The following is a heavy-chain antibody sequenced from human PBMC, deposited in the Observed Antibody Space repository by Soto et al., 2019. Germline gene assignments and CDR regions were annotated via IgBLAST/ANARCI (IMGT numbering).Heavy chain of an antibody. CDR3: ARLGGYYQAFDQ. J-gene: IGHJ4*02. D-gene: IGHD3-22*01. V-gene: IGHV4-30-2*01. Sequence: TSETLSLTCAVSGGSISSGGYSWSWIRQPPGKGLEWIGYIYHSGSTNYNPSLKSRVTISVDRSKNQFSLKLSSVTAADTAVYYCARLGGYYQAFDQWGQGSLVTVSS. CDR2: IYHSGST. CDR1: GGSISSGGYS.